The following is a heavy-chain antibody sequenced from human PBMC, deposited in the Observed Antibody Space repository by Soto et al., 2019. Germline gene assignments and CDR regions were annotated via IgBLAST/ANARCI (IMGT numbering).Heavy chain of an antibody. Sequence: QVQLVESGGGVVQPGRSLRLSCAASGFTFSSYGMHWVRQAPGKGLEWVAVISYDGSNKYYADSVKGRFTISRDNSKNTLYLQRNSLRAEDTAVDYCAKHAGPGASILESQRLDPWGQGTLVTVSS. CDR2: ISYDGSNK. D-gene: IGHD3-10*01. V-gene: IGHV3-30*18. J-gene: IGHJ5*02. CDR1: GFTFSSYG. CDR3: AKHAGPGASILESQRLDP.